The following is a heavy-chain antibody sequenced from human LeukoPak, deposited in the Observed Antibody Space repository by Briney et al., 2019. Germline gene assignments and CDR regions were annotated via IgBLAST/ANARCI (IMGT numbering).Heavy chain of an antibody. D-gene: IGHD3-10*01. V-gene: IGHV3-30*18. CDR3: TKEGLPSGSSWSAWFDP. CDR1: GFTFSIYG. CDR2: IANDAKTI. J-gene: IGHJ5*02. Sequence: GGSLRLSCAASGFTFSIYGMHWVRQAPGKGLEWVAVIANDAKTIYYADSVKGRFTISRDNSKNTLYLQMNSLRAEDTAVYYCTKEGLPSGSSWSAWFDPWGQGTLVTVSS.